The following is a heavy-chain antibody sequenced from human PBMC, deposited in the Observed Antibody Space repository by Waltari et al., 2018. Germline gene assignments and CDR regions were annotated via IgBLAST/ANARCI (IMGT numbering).Heavy chain of an antibody. Sequence: QLQLQESGPTLVKPSATLSLTCTVSGGSISRSSYYWGWIRQSPGKGLVWIGSIYYSGTTYYNPTLESRVTISGDTSKNQFSLKLSSVTAADTAVYYCVRHWKRNGYRFDPWGQGTLVTVSS. J-gene: IGHJ5*02. CDR3: VRHWKRNGYRFDP. D-gene: IGHD5-12*01. CDR2: IYYSGTT. V-gene: IGHV4-39*01. CDR1: GGSISRSSYY.